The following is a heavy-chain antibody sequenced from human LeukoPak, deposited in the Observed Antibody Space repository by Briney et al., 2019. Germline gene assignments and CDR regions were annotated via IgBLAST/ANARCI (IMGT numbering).Heavy chain of an antibody. CDR2: IWYDGSNK. Sequence: PGGSLRLSCAASGFTFSSYGMHWVRQAQGTGLEWVAVIWYDGSNKYYADSVKGRFTISRDESKNTLYLQMNSLRAEDTAVYYCARDGSSGWYWFDYWGQGTLVTVSS. CDR1: GFTFSSYG. D-gene: IGHD6-19*01. J-gene: IGHJ4*02. CDR3: ARDGSSGWYWFDY. V-gene: IGHV3-33*01.